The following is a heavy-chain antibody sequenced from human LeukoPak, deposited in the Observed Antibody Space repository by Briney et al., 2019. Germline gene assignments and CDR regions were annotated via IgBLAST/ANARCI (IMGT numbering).Heavy chain of an antibody. V-gene: IGHV4-61*02. CDR1: GGSISSGRYY. J-gene: IGHJ4*02. CDR3: AKGYFDY. CDR2: IYTRGTT. Sequence: SQTLSLTWSVSGGSISSGRYYWSWIRQPAGKGLERIVRIYTRGTTNYTPSLKSRVTIPVDTSKNQFSLKLSSVTAADTAVYYCAKGYFDYWGQGTLVTVSS.